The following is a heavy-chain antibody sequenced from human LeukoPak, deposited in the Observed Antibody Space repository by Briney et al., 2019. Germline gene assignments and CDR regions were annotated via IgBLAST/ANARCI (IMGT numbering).Heavy chain of an antibody. J-gene: IGHJ4*02. CDR3: ARYGIPAATFDY. CDR1: GYTFTSYY. CDR2: INPSGGST. D-gene: IGHD2-2*01. V-gene: IGHV1-46*01. Sequence: ASVKVSCKASGYTFTSYYMHWVRQAPGQGLEWMGIINPSGGSTSYAQKFQGRVTMTRDMSTSTVYMELSSLRSEDTAVYYCARYGIPAATFDYWGQGTLVTVSS.